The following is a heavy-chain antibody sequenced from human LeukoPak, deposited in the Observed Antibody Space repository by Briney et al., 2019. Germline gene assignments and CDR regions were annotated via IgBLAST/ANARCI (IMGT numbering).Heavy chain of an antibody. CDR1: GFTFSSYA. J-gene: IGHJ4*02. CDR3: ARESDYYGSGSYSSGFDY. D-gene: IGHD3-10*01. Sequence: GGSLRLSCAASGFTFSSYAMHWVRQAPGKGLEWVAVISYDGSNKYYADSVKGRFTISRDNSKNTLYLQMNSLRAEDTAVYYCARESDYYGSGSYSSGFDYWGQGTLVTVSS. CDR2: ISYDGSNK. V-gene: IGHV3-30-3*01.